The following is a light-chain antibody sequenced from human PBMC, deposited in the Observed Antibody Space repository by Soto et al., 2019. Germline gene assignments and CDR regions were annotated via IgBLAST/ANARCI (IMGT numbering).Light chain of an antibody. J-gene: IGLJ2*01. Sequence: QSVLTQPPSASGSPGQSVTISCTGTSSDVGGYNFVSWYQQHPGKAPQLMISEVTKRPAGVPDRFSGSKAGHTASLTVSGRQADEEADYYCSSRAGSNDVVFGGGTQLTVL. CDR3: SSRAGSNDVV. V-gene: IGLV2-8*01. CDR1: SSDVGGYNF. CDR2: EVT.